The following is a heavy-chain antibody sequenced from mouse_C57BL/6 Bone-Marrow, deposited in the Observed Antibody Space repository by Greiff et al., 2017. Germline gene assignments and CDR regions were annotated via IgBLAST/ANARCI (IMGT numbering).Heavy chain of an antibody. J-gene: IGHJ4*01. D-gene: IGHD2-3*01. CDR2: IYPGSGST. CDR1: GYTFTSYW. V-gene: IGHV1-55*01. CDR3: ARGEFYDGYYKYYAMDY. Sequence: QVQLKQPGAELVKPGASVKMSCKASGYTFTSYWITWVKQRPGQGLEWIGDIYPGSGSTNYNEKFKSKATLTVDTSSSTAYMQLSSLTSEDSAVYYCARGEFYDGYYKYYAMDYWGQGTSVTVSS.